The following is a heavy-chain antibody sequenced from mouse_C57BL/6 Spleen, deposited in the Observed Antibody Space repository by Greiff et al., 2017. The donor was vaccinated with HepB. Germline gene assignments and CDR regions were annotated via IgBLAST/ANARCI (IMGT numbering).Heavy chain of an antibody. CDR3: ARAQLRLKEYYAMYY. CDR1: GYAFSSSW. D-gene: IGHD3-2*02. J-gene: IGHJ4*01. Sequence: QVQLQQSGPELVKPGASVKISCKASGYAFSSSWMNWVKQRPGKGLEWIGRIYPGDGDTNYNGKFKGKATLTADKSSSTAYMQLSSLTSEDSAVYFSARAQLRLKEYYAMYYWGQGTSVTVSS. V-gene: IGHV1-82*01. CDR2: IYPGDGDT.